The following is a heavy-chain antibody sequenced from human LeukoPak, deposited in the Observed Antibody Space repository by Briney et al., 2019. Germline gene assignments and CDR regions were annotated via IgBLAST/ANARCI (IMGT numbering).Heavy chain of an antibody. CDR3: VRGGPDLAMATTIDY. CDR2: MYHSGST. CDR1: GGSVSTYY. J-gene: IGHJ4*02. V-gene: IGHV4-59*02. D-gene: IGHD5-24*01. Sequence: PSETLSLTCTVSGGSVSTYYWSWIRQPPGKGLEWIGDMYHSGSTYYNPSLKGRVTISPDTSKNHFSLRLSSVTAADTAVYYCVRGGPDLAMATTIDYWGPGTLVTVSS.